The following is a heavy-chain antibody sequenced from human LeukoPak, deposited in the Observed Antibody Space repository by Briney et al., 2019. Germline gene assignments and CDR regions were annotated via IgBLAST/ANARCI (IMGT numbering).Heavy chain of an antibody. J-gene: IGHJ4*02. CDR1: GFTMSHYG. Sequence: GGSLRLSCAASGFTMSHYGVSWVRQAPGKGLEWISGIRSAVETTHYADSVKGRFIISRDDSKNALSLQLNSLRPEDTILYYCAEHFCTGLDCSLFDSWGQGTLVTVSS. CDR3: AEHFCTGLDCSLFDS. D-gene: IGHD3/OR15-3a*01. V-gene: IGHV3-23*01. CDR2: IRSAVETT.